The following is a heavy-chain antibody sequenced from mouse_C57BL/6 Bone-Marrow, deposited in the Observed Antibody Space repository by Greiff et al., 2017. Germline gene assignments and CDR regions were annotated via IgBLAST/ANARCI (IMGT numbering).Heavy chain of an antibody. V-gene: IGHV3-6*01. Sequence: EVQLQESGPGLVKPSQSLSLTCSVTGYSITSGYYWNWIRQFPGNKLEWMGYISYDGSNNYNPSLKNRISITRDTSKNQFFLKLNSVTTEDTATYYCARGPYYGSSYYAMDYWGQGTSVTVSS. D-gene: IGHD1-1*01. CDR1: GYSITSGYY. J-gene: IGHJ4*01. CDR3: ARGPYYGSSYYAMDY. CDR2: ISYDGSN.